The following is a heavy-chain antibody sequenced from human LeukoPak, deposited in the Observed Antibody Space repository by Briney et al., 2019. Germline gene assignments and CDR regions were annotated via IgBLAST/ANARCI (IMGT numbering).Heavy chain of an antibody. CDR2: INPNSGGT. Sequence: ASVKVSCKASGYTFTGYYMHWVRQAPGQGLERMGWINPNSGGTNYAQKFQGRVTMTRDTSISTAYMELSRLRSDDTAVYYCARVIKYYDILTGYYYFDYWGQGTLVTVSS. J-gene: IGHJ4*02. V-gene: IGHV1-2*02. CDR1: GYTFTGYY. D-gene: IGHD3-9*01. CDR3: ARVIKYYDILTGYYYFDY.